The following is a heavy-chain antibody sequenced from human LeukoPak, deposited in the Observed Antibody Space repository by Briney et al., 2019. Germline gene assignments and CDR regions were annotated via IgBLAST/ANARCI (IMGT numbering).Heavy chain of an antibody. Sequence: PGGSLRLSCAASGFTFSSYAMSWVRQAPGKGLEWVSGISGSGGSTYYADSVKGRFTISRDNSKNTLYLQMNSLRAEDTAVYYRANVLGDYYYYGMDVWGKGTTVTVSS. D-gene: IGHD3-16*01. CDR1: GFTFSSYA. J-gene: IGHJ6*04. V-gene: IGHV3-23*01. CDR2: ISGSGGST. CDR3: ANVLGDYYYYGMDV.